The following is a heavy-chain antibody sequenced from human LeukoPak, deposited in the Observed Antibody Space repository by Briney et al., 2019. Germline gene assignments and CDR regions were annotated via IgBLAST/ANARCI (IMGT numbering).Heavy chain of an antibody. V-gene: IGHV1-18*01. Sequence: ASVKVSCKASGGTFSSYAISWVRQAPGQGLEWMGWISAYNGNTNYAQKLQGRVTMTTEASTSTAYMELRSLRSDDTAVYYCARALSRGYSGYDYGLGYWGQGTLVTVSS. CDR3: ARALSRGYSGYDYGLGY. J-gene: IGHJ4*02. D-gene: IGHD5-12*01. CDR2: ISAYNGNT. CDR1: GGTFSSYA.